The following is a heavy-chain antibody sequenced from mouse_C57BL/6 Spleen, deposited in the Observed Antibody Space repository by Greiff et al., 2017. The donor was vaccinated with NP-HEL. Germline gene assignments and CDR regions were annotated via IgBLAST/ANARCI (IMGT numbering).Heavy chain of an antibody. J-gene: IGHJ3*01. D-gene: IGHD1-1*01. Sequence: VQLQQPGAELVKPGASVKLSCKASGYTFTSYWMHWAKQRPGRGLEWIGRIDPNSGGTKYNAPFKRKATLTVDKPSRTAYMQLRSLTSADSAVYYCARSDYCSSYGFAYWGQGTLVTVSA. V-gene: IGHV1-72*01. CDR1: GYTFTSYW. CDR2: IDPNSGGT. CDR3: ARSDYCSSYGFAY.